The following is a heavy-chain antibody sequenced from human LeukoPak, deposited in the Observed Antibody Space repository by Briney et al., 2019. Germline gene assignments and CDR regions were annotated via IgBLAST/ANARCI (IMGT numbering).Heavy chain of an antibody. CDR1: GFTFSNYW. CDR3: ARDLILTDNGGSSAHDF. CDR2: IISSSGNI. V-gene: IGHV3-21*01. J-gene: IGHJ4*02. D-gene: IGHD2-15*01. Sequence: GGSLRLSCAASGFTFSNYWMSWVRQAPWKGLEWVSSIISSSGNIYYADSLKGRFTISRDNAKNSLYLQMNSLRAEDTAVYYCARDLILTDNGGSSAHDFWGQGTLVTVSS.